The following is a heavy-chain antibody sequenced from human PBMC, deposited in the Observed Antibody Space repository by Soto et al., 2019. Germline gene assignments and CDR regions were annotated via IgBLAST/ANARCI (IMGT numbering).Heavy chain of an antibody. D-gene: IGHD2-15*01. Sequence: EVQLVESWGGLVKPGVSLRLSCAASGFTFNNGWMSWVRQAPGKGLDWVGRIKSRIAGGTTDYSAPVQGRFTISRDDSKVTLSLQMNRLQNEATAVYYCTTASTQTFCDGGPCYSVQTKIHDSGGQGTLVTVSS. CDR1: GFTFNNGW. CDR3: TTASTQTFCDGGPCYSVQTKIHDS. CDR2: IKSRIAGGTT. V-gene: IGHV3-15*01. J-gene: IGHJ4*02.